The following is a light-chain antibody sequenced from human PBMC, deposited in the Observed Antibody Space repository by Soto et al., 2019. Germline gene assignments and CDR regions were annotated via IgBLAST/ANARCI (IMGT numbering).Light chain of an antibody. CDR3: SSYTDSSNYV. V-gene: IGLV2-14*01. CDR1: SXDLAIYNY. J-gene: IGLJ1*01. CDR2: QVT. Sequence: QSVLTQPGSVSGSPGQSITISCTGTSXDLAIYNYVSWYQQQPGKAPKLMIYQVTNRPSGVSNRFSGSRSGNTASLTISGLQAEDEADYYCSSYTDSSNYVFGTATKVNVL.